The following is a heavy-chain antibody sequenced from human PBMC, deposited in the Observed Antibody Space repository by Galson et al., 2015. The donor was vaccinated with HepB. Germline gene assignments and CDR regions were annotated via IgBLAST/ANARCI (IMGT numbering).Heavy chain of an antibody. J-gene: IGHJ4*02. D-gene: IGHD1-26*01. CDR2: VKTDGSIT. Sequence: SLRLSCAASGFTFSGYWMHWVRQVPGKGLVWVSRVKTDGSITSYADSVKGRFTISRDNAKNTLYLQMNRLRAEDTAVYYCARVGYTGRLHLWYWGPGTLVTVSS. CDR1: GFTFSGYW. CDR3: ARVGYTGRLHLWY. V-gene: IGHV3-74*01.